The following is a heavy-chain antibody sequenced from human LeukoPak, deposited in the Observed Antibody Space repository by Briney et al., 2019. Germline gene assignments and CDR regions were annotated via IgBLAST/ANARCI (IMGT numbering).Heavy chain of an antibody. CDR3: ARAGQYDSSGYYHY. Sequence: GGSLRLSCAASGFTISSYWMHWVRQAPGKGLVWVSRINSDGSSTSYADSVKGRFTISRDNAKNTLYLQMNSLRAEDTAVYYCARAGQYDSSGYYHYWGQGTLVTVSS. V-gene: IGHV3-74*01. J-gene: IGHJ4*02. CDR1: GFTISSYW. CDR2: INSDGSST. D-gene: IGHD3-22*01.